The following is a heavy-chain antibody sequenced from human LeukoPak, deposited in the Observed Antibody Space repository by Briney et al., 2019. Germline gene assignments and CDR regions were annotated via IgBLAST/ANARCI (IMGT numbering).Heavy chain of an antibody. V-gene: IGHV1-69*04. J-gene: IGHJ4*02. D-gene: IGHD5-18*01. CDR2: IIPILGIA. Sequence: SVKVSCKASGGTFSSYAISWVRQAPGQGLEWMGRIIPILGIANYAQKFQGRVTITADKSTSTAYMELSSLRSEDTAVYYCARDWWRQDSYGYVDYWGQGTLVTVSS. CDR1: GGTFSSYA. CDR3: ARDWWRQDSYGYVDY.